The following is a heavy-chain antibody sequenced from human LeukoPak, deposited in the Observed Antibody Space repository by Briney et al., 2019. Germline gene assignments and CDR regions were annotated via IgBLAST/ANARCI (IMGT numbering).Heavy chain of an antibody. V-gene: IGHV3-13*01. D-gene: IGHD2-15*01. CDR2: IGVDDDT. CDR1: GLTFNNQD. J-gene: IGHJ3*02. Sequence: GESLKISCVASGLTFNNQDMHWVRQSAGKGLEWVSAIGVDDDTYYSASVKGRFTISRENARNSLYLQMNSLRAEDTAVYYCARERTRGCNGDICLDGFDIWGRGTKVTVSS. CDR3: ARERTRGCNGDICLDGFDI.